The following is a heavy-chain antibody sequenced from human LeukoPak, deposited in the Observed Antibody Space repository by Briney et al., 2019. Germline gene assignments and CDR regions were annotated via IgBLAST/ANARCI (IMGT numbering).Heavy chain of an antibody. J-gene: IGHJ4*02. CDR2: INPGNGDT. Sequence: ASVKVSCKGSGYTFTNYAVHWVRQAPGQRLEWLGWINPGNGDTKYSQNFQGRVTVTSDTSAATAYVELNSLTSEDTAVYYCARVGPVYCSSTSCYNFDYWGQGTLVTVSS. V-gene: IGHV1-3*01. D-gene: IGHD2-2*02. CDR1: GYTFTNYA. CDR3: ARVGPVYCSSTSCYNFDY.